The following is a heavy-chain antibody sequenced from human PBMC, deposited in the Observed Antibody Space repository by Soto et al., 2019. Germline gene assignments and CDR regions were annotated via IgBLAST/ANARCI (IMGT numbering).Heavy chain of an antibody. D-gene: IGHD5-12*01. CDR3: ARGVYSGYRYFDY. Sequence: PSETLSLTCTVSGGSISSGGYYWSWIRQHPGKGLEWIGYIYYSGSTYYNPSLKSRVTISVDTSKNQFSLKLSSVTAADTAVYYCARGVYSGYRYFDYWGQGTLVTVSS. J-gene: IGHJ4*02. CDR2: IYYSGST. CDR1: GGSISSGGYY. V-gene: IGHV4-31*03.